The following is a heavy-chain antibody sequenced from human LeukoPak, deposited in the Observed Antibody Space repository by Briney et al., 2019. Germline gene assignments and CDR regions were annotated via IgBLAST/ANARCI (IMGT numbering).Heavy chain of an antibody. J-gene: IGHJ3*02. CDR3: ARRFAPSRNDAFDI. Sequence: SETLSLTCTVSGGSINTNSYYWGWIRQPPGKGLEWIGTIYYSGSTYYNPSLKSRVTISVDTSKNQFSLKLSSVTASDTAVYYCARRFAPSRNDAFDIWGQGTMVTVSS. CDR1: GGSINTNSYY. V-gene: IGHV4-39*01. D-gene: IGHD3-10*01. CDR2: IYYSGST.